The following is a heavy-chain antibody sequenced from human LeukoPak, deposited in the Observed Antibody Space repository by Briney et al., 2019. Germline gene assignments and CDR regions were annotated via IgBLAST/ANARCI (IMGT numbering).Heavy chain of an antibody. CDR1: GYTFTSYG. Sequence: ASVKVSCKASGYTFTSYGISWVRQAPGQGLEWMGWISAYNGNTNYAQKLQGRVTMTTDTSTSTAYMELRSLRSDDTAVYYCARALKYDYVWGSYRYYFDYWGQGTLVTVSS. V-gene: IGHV1-18*01. CDR3: ARALKYDYVWGSYRYYFDY. CDR2: ISAYNGNT. D-gene: IGHD3-16*02. J-gene: IGHJ4*02.